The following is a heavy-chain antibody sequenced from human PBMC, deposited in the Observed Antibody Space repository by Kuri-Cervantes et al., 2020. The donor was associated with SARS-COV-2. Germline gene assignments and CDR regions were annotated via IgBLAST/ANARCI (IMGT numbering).Heavy chain of an antibody. CDR1: GYSISSGYY. J-gene: IGHJ5*02. Sequence: GSLRLSCTVSGYSISSGYYWGWIRQPPGKGLEWIGSIYYSGSTYYNPSLKSRVTISVDTSKNQFSLKLSSVTAADTAVHYCARGEAGRGWFDPWGQGTLVTVSS. CDR2: IYYSGST. V-gene: IGHV4-38-2*02. CDR3: ARGEAGRGWFDP. D-gene: IGHD3-16*01.